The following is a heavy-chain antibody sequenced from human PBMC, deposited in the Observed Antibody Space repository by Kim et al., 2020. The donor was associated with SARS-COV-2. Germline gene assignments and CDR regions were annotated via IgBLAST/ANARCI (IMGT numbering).Heavy chain of an antibody. V-gene: IGHV1-46*01. J-gene: IGHJ3*02. D-gene: IGHD3-16*02. CDR3: ARHYLRLWGSYRYGAFDI. Sequence: ASVKVSCKASGYTFTNYYLHWVRQAPGQGLEWMGKINPSGGSTSYAQKFQGRVTMTRDTSTSTVYLELNSLRSEDTAVYYCARHYLRLWGSYRYGAFDI. CDR1: GYTFTNYY. CDR2: INPSGGST.